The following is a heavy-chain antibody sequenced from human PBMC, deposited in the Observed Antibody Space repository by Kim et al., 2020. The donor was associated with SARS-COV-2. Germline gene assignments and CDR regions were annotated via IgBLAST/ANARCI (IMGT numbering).Heavy chain of an antibody. J-gene: IGHJ1*01. Sequence: ASVKVSCKASGYTFTSYAMHWVRQAPGQRLEWMGWINAGNGNTKYSQKFQDRVTITRDTSASTAYMELSSLRSEDTAVYYCASWGSRQQLFPHWGQGTLVTVSS. D-gene: IGHD6-13*01. CDR2: INAGNGNT. CDR3: ASWGSRQQLFPH. V-gene: IGHV1-3*01. CDR1: GYTFTSYA.